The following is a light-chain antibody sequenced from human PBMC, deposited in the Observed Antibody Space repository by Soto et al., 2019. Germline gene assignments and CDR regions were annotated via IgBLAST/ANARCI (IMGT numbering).Light chain of an antibody. CDR2: DAS. Sequence: EIVLTQSPATLSLSPGERATLSCRASQSVSSYLAWFQQKPGQAPRPLIYDASNRATGISARFSGSGSATDFTLTISSLEPEDFAVYYCQQRLHWPLTFGGGTKVEI. CDR3: QQRLHWPLT. V-gene: IGKV3-11*01. CDR1: QSVSSY. J-gene: IGKJ4*01.